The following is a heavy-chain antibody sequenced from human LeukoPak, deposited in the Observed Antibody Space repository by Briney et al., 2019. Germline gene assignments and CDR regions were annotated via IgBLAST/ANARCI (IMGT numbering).Heavy chain of an antibody. CDR2: ISYDGSNE. D-gene: IGHD3-3*01. CDR3: VSGYYYFDY. J-gene: IGHJ4*02. Sequence: GGSLRLSCAASGFPFSSFGMHWVRQVPGKGLEWVALISYDGSNEYYAEPVKGRFTISRDNSKNTLFLQMNSLRVEDTAVHYCVSGYYYFDYWGQGTLVTVSS. CDR1: GFPFSSFG. V-gene: IGHV3-30*03.